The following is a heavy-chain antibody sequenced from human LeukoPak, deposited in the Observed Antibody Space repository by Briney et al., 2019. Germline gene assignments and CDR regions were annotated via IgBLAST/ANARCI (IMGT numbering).Heavy chain of an antibody. CDR3: ATCSGGSCYEGYFDY. Sequence: SGGSLRLSCAASGFTFSSYAMHWVRQAPGKGLEYVSAISSNGGSTYYASSVKGRFTISRDNSKNTLYLQMGSLRAEDMAVYYCATCSGGSCYEGYFDYWGQGTLVTVSS. V-gene: IGHV3-64*01. D-gene: IGHD2-15*01. J-gene: IGHJ4*02. CDR2: ISSNGGST. CDR1: GFTFSSYA.